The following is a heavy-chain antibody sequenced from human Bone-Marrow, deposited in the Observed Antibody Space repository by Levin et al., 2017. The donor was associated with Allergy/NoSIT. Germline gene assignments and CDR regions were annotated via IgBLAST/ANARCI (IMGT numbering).Heavy chain of an antibody. J-gene: IGHJ4*02. V-gene: IGHV1-69*15. Sequence: RGESLKISCKASGGTFSSYAISWVRQAPGQGLEWVGTIIPIFGTTNYAQNFQGKVTVSADESTGTAYMELSRLRSEDTAIYYCARDNPNSGSYIESWGQGTLVIVSS. D-gene: IGHD1-26*01. CDR2: IIPIFGTT. CDR1: GGTFSSYA. CDR3: ARDNPNSGSYIES.